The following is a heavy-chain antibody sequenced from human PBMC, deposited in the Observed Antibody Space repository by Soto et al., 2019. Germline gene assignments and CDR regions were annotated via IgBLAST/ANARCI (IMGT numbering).Heavy chain of an antibody. D-gene: IGHD3-22*01. Sequence: PGGSLRLSCAASGFTFSGSAMHWVRQASGKGLEWVGRIRSKANSYATAYAASVKGRFTISRDDSKNTAYLQMNSLKTEDTAVYYCTRGYYYDSSGYYPNWFDPWGQGTLVTVPQ. CDR1: GFTFSGSA. CDR2: IRSKANSYAT. V-gene: IGHV3-73*01. CDR3: TRGYYYDSSGYYPNWFDP. J-gene: IGHJ5*02.